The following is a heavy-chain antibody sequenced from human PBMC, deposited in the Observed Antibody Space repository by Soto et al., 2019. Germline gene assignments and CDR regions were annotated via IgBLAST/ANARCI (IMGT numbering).Heavy chain of an antibody. D-gene: IGHD3-10*02. CDR2: ITAFNSNT. CDR3: ARDRTLVIGVRALDV. Sequence: ASVKVSCKASGYTFSNFGISWVRQAPGQGLEWMGWITAFNSNTRYAETFQDRVTMTTDTSTSTAYMELRSLTSDDTAVYYCARDRTLVIGVRALDVWGKGTQVTVSS. J-gene: IGHJ6*04. V-gene: IGHV1-18*01. CDR1: GYTFSNFG.